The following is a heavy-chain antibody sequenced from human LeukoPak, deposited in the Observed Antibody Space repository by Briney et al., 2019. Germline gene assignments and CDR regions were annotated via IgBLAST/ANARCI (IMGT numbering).Heavy chain of an antibody. CDR3: ARDPSGYHYYYGMDV. Sequence: SETLSLTCTVSGGSISSYYWSWIRQPPGKGLEWIGYIYYSGSTNYNPSLKSRVTISVDTSKNQFSLKLSSVTAADTAVYYCARDPSGYHYYYGMDVWGQGTTVTVSS. D-gene: IGHD3-3*01. CDR2: IYYSGST. J-gene: IGHJ6*02. V-gene: IGHV4-59*01. CDR1: GGSISSYY.